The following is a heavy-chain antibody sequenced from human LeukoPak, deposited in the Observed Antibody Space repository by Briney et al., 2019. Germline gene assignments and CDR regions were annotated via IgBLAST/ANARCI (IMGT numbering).Heavy chain of an antibody. CDR3: AKDPLWFGELSTYYFDY. CDR2: IRYDGSNK. CDR1: GFTFSSYG. V-gene: IGHV3-30*02. J-gene: IGHJ4*02. Sequence: GSLRLSCAASGFTFSSYGMHWVRQAPGKGLEWVAFIRYDGSNKYYADSVKGRFAISRDNSKNTLYLQMNSLRAEDTAVYYCAKDPLWFGELSTYYFDYWGQGTLVTVSS. D-gene: IGHD3-10*01.